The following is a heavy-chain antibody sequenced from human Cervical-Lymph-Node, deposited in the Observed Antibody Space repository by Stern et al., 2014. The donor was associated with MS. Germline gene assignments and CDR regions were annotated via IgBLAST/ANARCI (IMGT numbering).Heavy chain of an antibody. Sequence: QVQLVESGGGVVQPGGSLRLSCAASEFTFHAYAMHWVRQAPGKGLEWVAVIWVDGTTKSYADSVKGRFTISRDKSKNTLYLQLNSLRAEDTAVFYCARGLYYFDYWGRGTLVTVSS. CDR1: EFTFHAYA. J-gene: IGHJ4*02. CDR2: IWVDGTTK. CDR3: ARGLYYFDY. V-gene: IGHV3-33*01.